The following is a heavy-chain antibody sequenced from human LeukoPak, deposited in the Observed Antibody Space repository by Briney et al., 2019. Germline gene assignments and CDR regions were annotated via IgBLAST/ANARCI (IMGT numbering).Heavy chain of an antibody. D-gene: IGHD1-1*01. CDR1: GFSFSTSW. Sequence: PGRSLRLSCAAAGFSFSTSWMTWVSQAPGKGLEWVANIRRDGGEIYYMVSVKGRFAISRDNAKSSLYLQMNSLRVEDTAVYFCVREGDDWNDFDHWGEGTLVTVSS. V-gene: IGHV3-7*01. CDR2: IRRDGGEI. J-gene: IGHJ4*02. CDR3: VREGDDWNDFDH.